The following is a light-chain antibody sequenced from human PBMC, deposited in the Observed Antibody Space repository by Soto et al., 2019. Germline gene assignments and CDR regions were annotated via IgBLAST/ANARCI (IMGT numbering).Light chain of an antibody. CDR2: GAS. Sequence: EMAMTQSPATLSVSPLERATLSCRASQSVSTNLAWYQQKPGQAPRLLIYGASSRATGIPDRFSGSGSGTDFTLTISRLEPEDFAVYYCQQYGSSPITFGQGTRLEI. V-gene: IGKV3-20*01. J-gene: IGKJ5*01. CDR3: QQYGSSPIT. CDR1: QSVSTN.